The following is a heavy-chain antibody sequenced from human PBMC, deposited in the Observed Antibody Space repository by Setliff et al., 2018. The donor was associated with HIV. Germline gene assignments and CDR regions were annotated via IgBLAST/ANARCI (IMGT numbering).Heavy chain of an antibody. J-gene: IGHJ4*02. Sequence: SETLSLTCTVSGGSISSYYWSWIRQPPGKGLEWIGYIYYSGSTNYNPSLKSRVTISVDTSKNHFSLKLSSVTAADTAVYYCASGEYSYGYRFDYWGQGTLVTVSS. V-gene: IGHV4-59*01. CDR1: GGSISSYY. D-gene: IGHD5-18*01. CDR2: IYYSGST. CDR3: ASGEYSYGYRFDY.